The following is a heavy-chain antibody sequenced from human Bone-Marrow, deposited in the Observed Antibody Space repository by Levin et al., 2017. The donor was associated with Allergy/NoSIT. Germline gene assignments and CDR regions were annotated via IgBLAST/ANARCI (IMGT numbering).Heavy chain of an antibody. Sequence: PGGSLRLSCAASGFALSNYWMTWVRQAPGKGLEWVTNLNRDGSQSNYVDSVKGRFTIARDNTKNSLYLQMNNLRVEDTAVYSCARDFTHYSDSGDYYDALDIWGQGTMVTVSS. J-gene: IGHJ3*02. D-gene: IGHD3-22*01. CDR3: ARDFTHYSDSGDYYDALDI. CDR1: GFALSNYW. V-gene: IGHV3-7*01. CDR2: LNRDGSQS.